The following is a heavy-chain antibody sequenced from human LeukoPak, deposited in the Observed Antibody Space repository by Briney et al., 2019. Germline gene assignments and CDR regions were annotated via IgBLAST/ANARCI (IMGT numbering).Heavy chain of an antibody. D-gene: IGHD2-15*01. J-gene: IGHJ4*02. CDR1: GFTFSTYG. Sequence: GRSLSLACAASGFTFSTYGMHWIRQAPGKGPEWVAVISNDGSNKYYAESVKGRFTISRDNSKNTLYLQMNSLRAEDTAVYYCAKDEGHCSGGSCYRQDYWGQGTLVTVSS. V-gene: IGHV3-30*18. CDR2: ISNDGSNK. CDR3: AKDEGHCSGGSCYRQDY.